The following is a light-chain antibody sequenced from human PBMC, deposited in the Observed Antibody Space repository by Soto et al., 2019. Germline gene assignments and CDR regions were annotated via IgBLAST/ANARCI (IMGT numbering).Light chain of an antibody. CDR1: QSVSSN. V-gene: IGKV3-15*01. CDR3: QQYNNWPPIT. CDR2: GAS. Sequence: EIVMTQSPATLSVSPGERATLSCRASQSVSSNLAWYQQKPGQAPRLLIYGASTRATGIPARFSGSGSGTGFTLTLSGLQSEDFAVYYCQQYNNWPPITFGQGTRLEIK. J-gene: IGKJ5*01.